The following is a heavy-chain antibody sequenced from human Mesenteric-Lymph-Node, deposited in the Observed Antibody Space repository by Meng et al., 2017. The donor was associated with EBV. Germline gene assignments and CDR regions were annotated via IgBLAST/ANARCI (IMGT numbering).Heavy chain of an antibody. V-gene: IGHV4-30-2*01. J-gene: IGHJ4*02. D-gene: IGHD1-26*01. CDR3: ARSAGGDYFDY. CDR2: IYHSGTT. CDR1: GGSISSGGYS. Sequence: QLQLQEAGSGLVRPSQTLSLTCAVSGGSISSGGYSWSWIRQAPGKGLEWIGFIYHSGTTYLNPSLRSRVNLSVDTSKNQFSLNLRSVSAADTAIYYCARSAGGDYFDYWGQGTLVTVSS.